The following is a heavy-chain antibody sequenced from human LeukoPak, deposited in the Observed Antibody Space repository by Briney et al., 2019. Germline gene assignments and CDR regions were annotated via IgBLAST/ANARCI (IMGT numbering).Heavy chain of an antibody. CDR1: GGSISSSNW. CDR2: IYHSGST. J-gene: IGHJ5*02. Sequence: SETLSLTCAVSGGSISSSNWWSWVRQPPGKGLEWIGEIYHSGSTNYNPSLKSRVTISVDKSKNQFSLKLSSVTAADTAVYYCVRGPYGSGISNWFDPWGQGTQVIVSS. V-gene: IGHV4-4*02. D-gene: IGHD3-10*01. CDR3: VRGPYGSGISNWFDP.